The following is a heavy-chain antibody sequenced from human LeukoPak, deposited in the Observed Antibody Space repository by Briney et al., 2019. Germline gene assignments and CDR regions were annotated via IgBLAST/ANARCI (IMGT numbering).Heavy chain of an antibody. Sequence: PGGSLRLSCAASGFTFSSYAMSWVRQAPGKGLEWVSAISGSGGSTYYADSVKGRFTISRDNSKNTLYLQMNSLRAEDTAVYYCAKDHVRAGTAAGTPFDYWGQGTLVTVSS. J-gene: IGHJ4*02. CDR2: ISGSGGST. V-gene: IGHV3-23*01. D-gene: IGHD6-13*01. CDR1: GFTFSSYA. CDR3: AKDHVRAGTAAGTPFDY.